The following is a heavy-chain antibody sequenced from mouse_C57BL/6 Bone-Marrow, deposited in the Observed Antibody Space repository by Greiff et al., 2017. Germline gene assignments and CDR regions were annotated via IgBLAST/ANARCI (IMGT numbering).Heavy chain of an antibody. CDR3: ARSGDGYHIWYFDV. V-gene: IGHV1-72*01. J-gene: IGHJ1*03. CDR1: GYTFTSYW. D-gene: IGHD2-3*01. CDR2: IDPNSGGT. Sequence: QVQLKQPGAELVKPGASVKLSCKASGYTFTSYWMHWVKQRPGRGLEWIGRIDPNSGGTKYNEKFKSKATLTVDKPSSTAYMQLSSLTSEDSAVYYCARSGDGYHIWYFDVWGTGTTVTVSS.